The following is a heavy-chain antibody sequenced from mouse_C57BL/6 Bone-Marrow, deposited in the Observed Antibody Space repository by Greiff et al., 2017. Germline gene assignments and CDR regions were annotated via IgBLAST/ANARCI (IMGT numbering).Heavy chain of an antibody. D-gene: IGHD2-5*01. Sequence: EVMLVESGGGLVQPGGSLKLSCAASGFTFSDYGMAWVRQAPRKGPEWVAFISNLAYSIYYADPVTGRFTISRENATNTLYLEMSSLRSEDTVMYYCARQYYSNYGWYFDVWGTGTPVTVSS. CDR2: ISNLAYSI. V-gene: IGHV5-15*01. CDR1: GFTFSDYG. J-gene: IGHJ1*03. CDR3: ARQYYSNYGWYFDV.